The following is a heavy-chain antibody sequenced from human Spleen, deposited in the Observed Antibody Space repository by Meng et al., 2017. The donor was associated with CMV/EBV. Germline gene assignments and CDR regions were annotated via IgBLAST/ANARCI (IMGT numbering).Heavy chain of an antibody. Sequence: ASVKVSCKTSGSTFNNYYINWVRQAPGQGLEWMGWINPTTGGANFAQKFQGRVTMTLATSISTVFMELSRLRSDDTAMYFCARADFWSGYGLAVWGQGTTVTVSS. V-gene: IGHV1-2*02. CDR1: GSTFNNYY. CDR3: ARADFWSGYGLAV. J-gene: IGHJ6*02. D-gene: IGHD3-3*01. CDR2: INPTTGGA.